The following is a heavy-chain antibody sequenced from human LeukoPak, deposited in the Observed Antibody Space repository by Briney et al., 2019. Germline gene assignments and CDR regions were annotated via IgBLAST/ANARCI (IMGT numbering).Heavy chain of an antibody. D-gene: IGHD2/OR15-2a*01. J-gene: IGHJ5*02. CDR2: ISSSSSNV. CDR1: GLTFSSYS. Sequence: GGSLRLSCAASGLTFSSYSMNWVRQAPGKGLGWVQYISSSSSNVYYAESVKGRFTISRDNAKNSLYLQMNSLTDEDTAVYYCARGVLYNWFDPWGQGTLVTVSS. CDR3: ARGVLYNWFDP. V-gene: IGHV3-48*02.